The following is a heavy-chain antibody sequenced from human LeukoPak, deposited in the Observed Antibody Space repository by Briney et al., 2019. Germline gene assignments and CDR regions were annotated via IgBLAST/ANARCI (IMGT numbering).Heavy chain of an antibody. D-gene: IGHD3-3*01. CDR3: ARTFLEWSYPRGILYYYYMDV. CDR2: INPNSGGT. Sequence: GASVKVSCKASGYTFTSYYMHWVRQAPGQGLEWMGWINPNSGGTNYAQKFQGRVTMTRDTSISTAYMELSRLRSDDTAVYYCARTFLEWSYPRGILYYYYMDVWGKGTTVTVSS. V-gene: IGHV1-2*02. J-gene: IGHJ6*03. CDR1: GYTFTSYY.